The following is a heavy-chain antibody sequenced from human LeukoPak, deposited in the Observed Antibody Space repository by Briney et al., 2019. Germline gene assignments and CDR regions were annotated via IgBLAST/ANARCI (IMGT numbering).Heavy chain of an antibody. CDR1: GYTFTSYD. D-gene: IGHD6-13*01. CDR3: ARGTGSSSWYCVDY. CDR2: MNPNSGNT. J-gene: IGHJ4*02. V-gene: IGHV1-8*03. Sequence: GASVKVSCKASGYTFTSYDINWVRQATGQGLEWMGWMNPNSGNTGYAQKFQGRVTITRNTSISTAYMELSSLRSEDTAVYYCARGTGSSSWYCVDYWGQGTLVTVSS.